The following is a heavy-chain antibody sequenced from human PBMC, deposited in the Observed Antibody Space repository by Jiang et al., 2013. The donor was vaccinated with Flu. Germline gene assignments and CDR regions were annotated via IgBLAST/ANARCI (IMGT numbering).Heavy chain of an antibody. J-gene: IGHJ6*04. CDR3: ARATYYYDSSGYSGAPRLGYGMDV. CDR2: HSGST. V-gene: IGHV4-34*01. D-gene: IGHD3-22*01. Sequence: HSGSTNYNPSLKSRVTISSRHVQDQFSLKLSSVTAADTAVYYCARATYYYDSSGYSGAPRLGYGMDVWGKGTTVTVSS.